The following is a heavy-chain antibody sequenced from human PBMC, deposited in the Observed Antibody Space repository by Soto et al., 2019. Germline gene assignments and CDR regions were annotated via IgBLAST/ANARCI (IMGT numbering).Heavy chain of an antibody. Sequence: ASVKVSCKASGYTFTSSGISLVRQAPGQGLEWMGWISAYNGNTNYAQKLQGRVTMTTDTSTSTAYMELRSLRSDDTAVYYCARDRLRGYANTGFFTLGQESLLT. CDR2: ISAYNGNT. CDR3: ARDRLRGYANTGFFT. V-gene: IGHV1-18*01. D-gene: IGHD5-12*01. CDR1: GYTFTSSG. J-gene: IGHJ5*02.